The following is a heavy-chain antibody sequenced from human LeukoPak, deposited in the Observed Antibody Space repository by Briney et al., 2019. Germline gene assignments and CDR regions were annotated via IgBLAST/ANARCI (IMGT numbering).Heavy chain of an antibody. CDR2: INSDGRTT. CDR3: ERVGVPQYAFDI. V-gene: IGHV3-74*01. J-gene: IGHJ3*02. Sequence: PGGSLRLSCVASGFTFSSYWLHWLRQVPGKGPVWVSRINSDGRTTSYADYVKGRFTISRDNAKNTLYLQMNSLRAEDTAVYSCERVGVPQYAFDIWGQGTWVTVSS. D-gene: IGHD2-2*01. CDR1: GFTFSSYW.